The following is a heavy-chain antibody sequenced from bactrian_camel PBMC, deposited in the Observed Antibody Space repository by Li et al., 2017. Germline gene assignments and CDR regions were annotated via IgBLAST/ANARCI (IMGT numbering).Heavy chain of an antibody. Sequence: VQLVESGGGSVQAGGSLRLSCAASRYTYNLCSMAWFRQAPGKEREGVAAIRRYSGTTFYADSVKDRFTISQDNAKTTLYLQMNSLKPVDTAVYYCAAIIQCRANWNETGTYNYWGQGTQVTVS. CDR2: IRRYSGTT. D-gene: IGHD8*01. CDR1: RYTYNLCS. J-gene: IGHJ4*01. V-gene: IGHV3S59*01. CDR3: AAIIQCRANWNETGTYNY.